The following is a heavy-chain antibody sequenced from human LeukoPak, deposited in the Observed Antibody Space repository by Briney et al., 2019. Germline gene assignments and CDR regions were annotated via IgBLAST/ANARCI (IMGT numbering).Heavy chain of an antibody. V-gene: IGHV4-59*08. CDR3: ASMVRGAALDY. CDR1: AGSLSSFY. CDR2: IYYSGST. D-gene: IGHD3-10*01. J-gene: IGHJ4*02. Sequence: PSETLSLTCTVSAGSLSSFYSSWIRQPPGKGLEWIGYIYYSGSTNYNPSLKSRVTISVDTSKNQFSLKLSSVTAADTAVYYCASMVRGAALDYWGQGTLVTVSS.